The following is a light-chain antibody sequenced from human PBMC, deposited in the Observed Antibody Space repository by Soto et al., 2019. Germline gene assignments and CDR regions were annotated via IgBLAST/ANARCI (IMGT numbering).Light chain of an antibody. V-gene: IGLV2-14*01. CDR2: DVR. CDR3: SSYTSANTVM. CDR1: NSDVGRFNY. Sequence: ALTQPASVSGAPGQSITISCIGTNSDVGRFNYVSWYQQHPGKAPKLLIYDVRNRPSGVSYRFSGSKSGNTASLAISGLQAEDEADYYCSSYTSANTVMFGGGTQLTVL. J-gene: IGLJ3*02.